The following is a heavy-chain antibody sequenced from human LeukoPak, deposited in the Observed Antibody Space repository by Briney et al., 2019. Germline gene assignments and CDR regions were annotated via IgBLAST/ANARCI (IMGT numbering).Heavy chain of an antibody. CDR1: GFTFSSYG. CDR3: AKDFVTGWFRESYYFDY. D-gene: IGHD3-10*01. V-gene: IGHV3-23*01. CDR2: ISGSGGST. Sequence: GGSLRLSCAASGFTFSSYGMHWVRQAPGKGLEWVSAISGSGGSTYYADSVKGRFTISRDNSKNTLYLQMNSLRAEDTAVYYCAKDFVTGWFRESYYFDYWGQGTLVTVSS. J-gene: IGHJ4*02.